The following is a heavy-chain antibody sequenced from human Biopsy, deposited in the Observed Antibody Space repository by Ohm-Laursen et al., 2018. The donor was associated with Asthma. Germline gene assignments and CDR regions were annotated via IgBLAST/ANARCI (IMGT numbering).Heavy chain of an antibody. CDR3: AKDTEGRYDFWSGLSYNYYGMDV. V-gene: IGHV3-30*18. CDR2: ISYDGSNK. J-gene: IGHJ6*02. D-gene: IGHD3-3*01. CDR1: GFTFRSYG. Sequence: SLRLSCTASGFTFRSYGMYWVRQAPGKGLEWVAVISYDGSNKYYADSVKGRFTISRDNSKNTLYLQMNSLRAEDTAVYYCAKDTEGRYDFWSGLSYNYYGMDVWGQGTTVTVSS.